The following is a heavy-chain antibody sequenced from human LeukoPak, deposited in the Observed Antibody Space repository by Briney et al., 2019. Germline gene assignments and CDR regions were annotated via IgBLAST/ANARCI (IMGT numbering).Heavy chain of an antibody. D-gene: IGHD1-26*01. J-gene: IGHJ4*02. CDR3: AFSGSYAQYYFDY. V-gene: IGHV1-2*02. CDR1: GYTFTGYY. CDR2: INPNSGGT. Sequence: ASVKASCKASGYTFTGYYMHWVRQAPGQGLEWMGWINPNSGGTNYAQKFQGRVTMTRDTSISTAYMELSRLRSDDTAVYYCAFSGSYAQYYFDYWGQGTLVTVSS.